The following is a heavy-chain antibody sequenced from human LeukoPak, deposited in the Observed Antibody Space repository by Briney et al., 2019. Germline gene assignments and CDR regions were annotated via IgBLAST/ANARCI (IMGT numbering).Heavy chain of an antibody. CDR3: ARGSLTKGPWRV. V-gene: IGHV4-34*01. Sequence: PSETLSLTCAVYGGSFSGYYWSWIRQPPGKGLEWIGEINHSGSTNYNPSLKSRVTISVDTSKNQFSLKLSSVTAADTAVYYCARGSLTKGPWRVWGKGTTVTVSS. D-gene: IGHD3-9*01. J-gene: IGHJ6*04. CDR1: GGSFSGYY. CDR2: INHSGST.